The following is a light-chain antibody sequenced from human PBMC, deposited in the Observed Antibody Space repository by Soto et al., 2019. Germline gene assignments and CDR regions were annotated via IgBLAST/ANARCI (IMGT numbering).Light chain of an antibody. Sequence: QSVLTQPASVSGSLGQSITISCTGTSSDVGSYNLVSWYQQHPGKAPKLMIYEGSKRPSGVSNRFSGSKSGNTASLTVSGLQAEDEADYYCCSYAGSSTFYVFGTGTKVPVL. V-gene: IGLV2-23*03. J-gene: IGLJ1*01. CDR1: SSDVGSYNL. CDR2: EGS. CDR3: CSYAGSSTFYV.